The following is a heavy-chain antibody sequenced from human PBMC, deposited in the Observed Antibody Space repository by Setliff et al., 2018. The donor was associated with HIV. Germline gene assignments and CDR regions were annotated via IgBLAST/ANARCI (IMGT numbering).Heavy chain of an antibody. V-gene: IGHV4-39*01. J-gene: IGHJ3*02. Sequence: PSETLSLTCSVYGDSIGSNTFYWGWLRQPPGKEPEWIGSINHSGNTYYYPSLKSRVTMTADTSSATVYIQLGSLTTADTAMYYCARGGRTIVVPDIWGQGTMVTVSS. CDR3: ARGGRTIVVPDI. D-gene: IGHD3-22*01. CDR2: INHSGNT. CDR1: GDSIGSNTFY.